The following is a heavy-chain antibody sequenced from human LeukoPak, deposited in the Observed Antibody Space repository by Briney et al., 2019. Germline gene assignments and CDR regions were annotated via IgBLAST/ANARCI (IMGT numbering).Heavy chain of an antibody. CDR3: ARTGYSSGWYSDY. CDR1: GYSFTSYW. CDR2: IYPGDSDT. V-gene: IGHV5-51*01. J-gene: IGHJ4*02. D-gene: IGHD6-19*01. Sequence: RGESLRISCKGSGYSFTSYWIGWVRQMPGKGLEWMGIIYPGDSDTRYSPSFQGQVTISADKSISTAYLQWSSLKASDTAMYYCARTGYSSGWYSDYWGQGTLVTVSS.